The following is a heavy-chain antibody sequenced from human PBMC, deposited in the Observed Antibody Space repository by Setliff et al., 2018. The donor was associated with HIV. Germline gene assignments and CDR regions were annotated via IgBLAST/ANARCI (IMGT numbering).Heavy chain of an antibody. V-gene: IGHV1-69*05. Sequence: SVKVSCKASGGTFGRFGISWVRQAPGQGLEWMGGIIPTFTRANYAQKFQARVIITTDKSTSTAFMELTSLTSEDTAVYYCARSVHSLYGDYATYFDPWGQGTQVT. D-gene: IGHD4-17*01. CDR1: GGTFGRFG. CDR3: ARSVHSLYGDYATYFDP. CDR2: IIPTFTRA. J-gene: IGHJ5*02.